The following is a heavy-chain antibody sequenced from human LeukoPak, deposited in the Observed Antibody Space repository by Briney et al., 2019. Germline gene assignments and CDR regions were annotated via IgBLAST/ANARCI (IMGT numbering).Heavy chain of an antibody. CDR3: ARVLGSGSYYNGFDY. J-gene: IGHJ4*02. D-gene: IGHD3-10*02. Sequence: GESLKISCQGSGYSFSTYWITWVRQMPGKGLEWMGIIYPGDSDTRYSPSFQGQVTISTDESISTAYLQWSSLKASDTAMYYCARVLGSGSYYNGFDYWGQGTLVTVSS. CDR1: GYSFSTYW. CDR2: IYPGDSDT. V-gene: IGHV5-51*01.